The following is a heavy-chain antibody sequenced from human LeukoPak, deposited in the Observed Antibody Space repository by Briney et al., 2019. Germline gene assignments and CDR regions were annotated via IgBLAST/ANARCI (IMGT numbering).Heavy chain of an antibody. D-gene: IGHD4-11*01. V-gene: IGHV4-4*09. J-gene: IGHJ4*02. CDR1: GGSISSYY. CDR3: ARLEPLTTVAVDY. Sequence: PSETLSLTCTVSGGSISSYYWSWIRQPPGKGLEWIAYIYNSGGTNYNPSLKSRVTISIDTSKNQFSLKLSSVTAADTAVYYCARLEPLTTVAVDYWGQGILVTVSS. CDR2: IYNSGGT.